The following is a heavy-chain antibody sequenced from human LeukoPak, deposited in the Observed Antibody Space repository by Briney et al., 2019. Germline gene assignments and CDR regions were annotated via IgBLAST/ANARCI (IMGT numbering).Heavy chain of an antibody. Sequence: SQTLSLTCAVSGGSISSGGYSWSWIRQPPGKGLEWIGYIYHSGSTYYNPSLKSRVTISVDRSKNQFSLKLSSLTAADTAVYYCARDSSGYNQFDYWGQGTLVTVSS. CDR1: GGSISSGGYS. J-gene: IGHJ4*02. CDR2: IYHSGST. D-gene: IGHD3-22*01. V-gene: IGHV4-30-2*01. CDR3: ARDSSGYNQFDY.